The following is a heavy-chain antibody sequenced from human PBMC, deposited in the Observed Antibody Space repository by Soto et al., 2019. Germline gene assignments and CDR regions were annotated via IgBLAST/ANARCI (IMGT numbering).Heavy chain of an antibody. CDR1: GGSFSGYY. Sequence: SETLSPTCAVYGGSFSGYYWSWIRQPPGKGLEWIGEINHSGSTNYNPSLKSRVTISVDTSKNQFSLKLSSVAAADTAVYYCARGVLLDRGTDFDYWGQGTLVPVSS. CDR3: ARGVLLDRGTDFDY. CDR2: INHSGST. J-gene: IGHJ4*02. V-gene: IGHV4-34*01. D-gene: IGHD2-2*03.